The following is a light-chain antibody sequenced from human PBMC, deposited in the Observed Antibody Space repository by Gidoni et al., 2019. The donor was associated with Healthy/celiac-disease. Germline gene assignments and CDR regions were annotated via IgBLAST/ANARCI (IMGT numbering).Light chain of an antibody. J-gene: IGLJ1*01. CDR1: SSDVGGYNY. V-gene: IGLV2-14*03. CDR2: DVS. CDR3: SSYTSSSTLV. Sequence: QSALTQPASVSGSPGQSITISCTGTSSDVGGYNYVSWYQQHPGKAPKLMIYDVSNRPSGVSNRFSGSKSGNTASLTISGLQAEDEADYYCSSYTSSSTLVFGTGTKGHXP.